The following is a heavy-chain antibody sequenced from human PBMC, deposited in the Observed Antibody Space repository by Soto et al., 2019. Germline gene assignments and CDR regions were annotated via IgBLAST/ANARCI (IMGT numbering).Heavy chain of an antibody. V-gene: IGHV3-48*01. CDR1: GFTFSTHS. J-gene: IGHJ4*02. CDR2: IKSSSVT. D-gene: IGHD1-26*01. Sequence: EVQLVESGGGLVQPGGSLRLSCAASGFTFSTHSMNWVRQAPGKGLEWISYIKSSSVTRYADSVKGRCTISKDNAKNSLYLERSGLRGEDTAVCVRVGEVGFQLRYLGQGTLVTGSS. CDR3: VGEVGFQLRY.